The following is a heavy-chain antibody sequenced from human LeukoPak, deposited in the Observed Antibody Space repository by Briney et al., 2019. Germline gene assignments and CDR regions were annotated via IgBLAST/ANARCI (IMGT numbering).Heavy chain of an antibody. CDR3: ARGRVSSSTWYSTYYYYFYMDV. D-gene: IGHD1-1*01. V-gene: IGHV4-59*01. J-gene: IGHJ6*03. Sequence: PSETLSLTCSVSDDSIAMYYWTWIRQPPGKGLEWIGYVDHTGSTNFNPSLNGRVSISRDTTKNLFSLRLRSVTAADTAVYFCARGRVSSSTWYSTYYYYFYMDVWGKGTTVTVSS. CDR2: VDHTGST. CDR1: DDSIAMYY.